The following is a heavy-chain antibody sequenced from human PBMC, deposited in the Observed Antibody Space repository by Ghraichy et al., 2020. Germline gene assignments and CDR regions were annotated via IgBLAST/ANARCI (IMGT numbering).Heavy chain of an antibody. Sequence: ASVKVSCKASGYTFTSYGISWVRQAPGQGLEWMGWISAYNGNTNYAQKLQGRVTMTTDTSTSTAYMELRSLRSDDTAVYYCARHGDYDFWSGYYKTYYFDYWGQGTLVTVSS. CDR1: GYTFTSYG. CDR3: ARHGDYDFWSGYYKTYYFDY. D-gene: IGHD3-3*01. CDR2: ISAYNGNT. J-gene: IGHJ4*02. V-gene: IGHV1-18*01.